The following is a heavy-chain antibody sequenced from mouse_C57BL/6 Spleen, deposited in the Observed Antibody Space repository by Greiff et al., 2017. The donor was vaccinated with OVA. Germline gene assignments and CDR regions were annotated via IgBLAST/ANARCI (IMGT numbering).Heavy chain of an antibody. Sequence: EVQGVESGGGLVKPGGSLKLSCAASGFTFSDYGMHWVRQAPEKGLEWVAYISSGSSTIYYADTVKGRFTISRDNAKNTLFMQMTSLRSEDTAMYYCARGDYDGYYAMDYWGQGTSVTVSS. CDR3: ARGDYDGYYAMDY. V-gene: IGHV5-17*01. CDR2: ISSGSSTI. CDR1: GFTFSDYG. J-gene: IGHJ4*01. D-gene: IGHD2-4*01.